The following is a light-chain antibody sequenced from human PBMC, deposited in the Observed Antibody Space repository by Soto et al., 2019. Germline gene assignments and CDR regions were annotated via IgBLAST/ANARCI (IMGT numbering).Light chain of an antibody. J-gene: IGKJ1*01. CDR2: KAS. CDR3: QQYNSYLT. Sequence: DIQMTQSPSTLSASVGDRVTITCRASQSISSWLAWYQQKPGRAPKLLIYKASSLESGVPSSFSGSGSGTEITLTITSLQPDDFATYFCQQYNSYLTFGQGTKVDIK. CDR1: QSISSW. V-gene: IGKV1-5*03.